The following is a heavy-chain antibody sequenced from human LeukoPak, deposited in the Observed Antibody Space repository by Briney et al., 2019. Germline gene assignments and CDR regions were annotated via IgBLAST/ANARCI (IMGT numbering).Heavy chain of an antibody. V-gene: IGHV3-23*01. J-gene: IGHJ3*02. D-gene: IGHD1-26*01. Sequence: PGGSLRLSCAASGSTFSSYAMSWVRQAPGKGLEWVSAISGSGGSTYYADSVKGRFTISRDNSKNTLYLQMNSLRAEDTAVYYCAKFRLGGSYHADAFDIWGQGTMVTVSS. CDR2: ISGSGGST. CDR3: AKFRLGGSYHADAFDI. CDR1: GSTFSSYA.